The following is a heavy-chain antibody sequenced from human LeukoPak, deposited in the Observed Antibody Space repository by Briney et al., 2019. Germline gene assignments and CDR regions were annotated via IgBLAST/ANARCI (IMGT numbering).Heavy chain of an antibody. Sequence: GGSLRLSCAASGFTFSSYAMSWVRQAPGKGLEWISIVSVNGGSTYYADSVKGRFTISRDNAKNSLYLQMNSLRAEDTAVYYCAREERYSSGWYAGGYFDYWGQGTLVTVSS. V-gene: IGHV3-23*01. CDR3: AREERYSSGWYAGGYFDY. CDR2: VSVNGGST. CDR1: GFTFSSYA. J-gene: IGHJ4*02. D-gene: IGHD6-19*01.